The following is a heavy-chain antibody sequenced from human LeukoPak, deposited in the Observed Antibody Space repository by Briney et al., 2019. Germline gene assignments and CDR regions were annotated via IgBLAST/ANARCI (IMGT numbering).Heavy chain of an antibody. CDR3: TTVAITMVRGVIIITRSFDY. V-gene: IGHV3-15*01. CDR2: IKSKTDGRTT. J-gene: IGHJ4*02. CDR1: GFTFSNAW. D-gene: IGHD3-10*01. Sequence: PGGSLRLSCAASGFTFSNAWMSWVRQAPGKGLEWVGRIKSKTDGRTTDCAAPVKGRFTISRDDSKNTLYLQMNSLKTEDTAVYYCTTVAITMVRGVIIITRSFDYWGQGTLVTVSS.